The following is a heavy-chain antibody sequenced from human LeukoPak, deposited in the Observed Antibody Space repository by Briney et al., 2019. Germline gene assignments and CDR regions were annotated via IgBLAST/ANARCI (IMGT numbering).Heavy chain of an antibody. V-gene: IGHV4-4*02. CDR2: IYHSGSI. J-gene: IGHJ4*02. Sequence: SETLSLTCAVSGXSISSNNWWSWVRQPPGKGPEWIGEIYHSGSINYNPSLKSRVTISVDTSRNQFSLKLSSVTAADTAVYYCARDPRDGDAFDSWGQGTLVTVSS. CDR1: GXSISSNNW. CDR3: ARDPRDGDAFDS. D-gene: IGHD5-24*01.